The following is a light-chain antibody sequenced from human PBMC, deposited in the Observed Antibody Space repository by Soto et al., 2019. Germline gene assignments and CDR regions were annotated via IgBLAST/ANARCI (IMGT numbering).Light chain of an antibody. CDR3: QQYGSSGT. CDR2: GAS. Sequence: EIVMTQSPATLAGSPGETVTLSCRASQSPSGNLAWYQQKPGQAPRLLIYGASNRATGIPDRFSGSGSGTDFTLTISRLEPEDFAVYYCQQYGSSGTFGQGTKVDIK. J-gene: IGKJ1*01. CDR1: QSPSGN. V-gene: IGKV3-20*01.